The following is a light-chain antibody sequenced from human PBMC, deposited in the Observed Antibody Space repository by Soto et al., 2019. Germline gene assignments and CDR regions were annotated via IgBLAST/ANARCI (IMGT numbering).Light chain of an antibody. CDR1: QDIKHY. J-gene: IGKJ1*01. CDR2: DVS. CDR3: QQYDYSRT. Sequence: DIQMTQSPSSLSASVGDRVAITFQARQDIKHYLNWYQQKPGKAPNLLMFDVSNLESGVPSRFSGSGSGTEFTLTISSLHSDDFATYYCQQYDYSRTFGQGTKVDI. V-gene: IGKV1-33*01.